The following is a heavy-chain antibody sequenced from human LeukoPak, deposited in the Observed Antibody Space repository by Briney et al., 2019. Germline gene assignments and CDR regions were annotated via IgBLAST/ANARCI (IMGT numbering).Heavy chain of an antibody. J-gene: IGHJ5*02. D-gene: IGHD3-22*01. CDR2: IYYSGST. Sequence: PSETLSLTCTVSGGSISSYYWSWIRQPPGKGLEWIGYIYYSGSTNYNPSLKSRVTISVDTSKNQFPLKLSSVTAADTAVYYCARESWYYDSSGYLYNWFDPWGQGTLVTVSS. CDR1: GGSISSYY. CDR3: ARESWYYDSSGYLYNWFDP. V-gene: IGHV4-59*01.